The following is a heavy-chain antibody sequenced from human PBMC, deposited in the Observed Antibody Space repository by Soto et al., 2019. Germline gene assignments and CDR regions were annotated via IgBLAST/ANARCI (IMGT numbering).Heavy chain of an antibody. CDR2: ISGSGGST. J-gene: IGHJ4*02. CDR1: GFTFSSYA. Sequence: GGSLRLSCAASGFTFSSYAMSWVRQAPGKGLEWVSAISGSGGSTYYADSVKGRFTISRDNSKNTLYLQMNSLRAEDTAVYYCAKVVGGLLLWFGELLFWGQGTLVTVSS. CDR3: AKVVGGLLLWFGELLF. V-gene: IGHV3-23*01. D-gene: IGHD3-10*01.